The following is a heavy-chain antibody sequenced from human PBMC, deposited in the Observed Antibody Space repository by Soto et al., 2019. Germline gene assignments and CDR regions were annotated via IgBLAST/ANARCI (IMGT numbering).Heavy chain of an antibody. V-gene: IGHV4-59*08. CDR3: VGQGIGNLHGLVDV. J-gene: IGHJ6*02. CDR1: GGSIDGYN. Sequence: QVQLQESGPGLVKPSETLSLTCTVSGGSIDGYNCAWIRQPPGKSLEWVGYVYYSGGSRYNPSLERRVPLSMDTSKIQSSLQLRSVTAADTAVYYCVGQGIGNLHGLVDVWGRGTTVTVSS. CDR2: VYYSGGS. D-gene: IGHD3-10*01.